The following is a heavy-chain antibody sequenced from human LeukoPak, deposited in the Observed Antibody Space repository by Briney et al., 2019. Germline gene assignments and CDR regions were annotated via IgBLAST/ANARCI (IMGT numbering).Heavy chain of an antibody. CDR1: GYTFTSYD. D-gene: IGHD6-13*01. V-gene: IGHV1-8*03. CDR2: MNPNSGNT. J-gene: IGHJ3*02. Sequence: ASVKVSCKASGYTFTSYDINWVRQATGQGLEWMGWMNPNSGNTGYAQKFQGRVTITADESTSTAYMELSSLRSEDTAVYYCARGPPVGYSSSWRGAFDIWGQGTMVTVSS. CDR3: ARGPPVGYSSSWRGAFDI.